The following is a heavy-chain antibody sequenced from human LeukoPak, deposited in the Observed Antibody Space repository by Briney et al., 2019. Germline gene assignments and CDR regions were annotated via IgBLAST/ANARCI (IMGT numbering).Heavy chain of an antibody. J-gene: IGHJ4*02. CDR1: GYTFTGYY. V-gene: IGHV1-2*02. Sequence: GASVKVSCKASGYTFTGYYMHWVRQAPGQGLEWMGWINPNSGGTNYAQKFQGRVTMTRDTSINTAYMELSRLRSDDTAVYYCARASTGGYYYGSGSQNFDYWGQGTLVTVSS. CDR2: INPNSGGT. CDR3: ARASTGGYYYGSGSQNFDY. D-gene: IGHD3-10*01.